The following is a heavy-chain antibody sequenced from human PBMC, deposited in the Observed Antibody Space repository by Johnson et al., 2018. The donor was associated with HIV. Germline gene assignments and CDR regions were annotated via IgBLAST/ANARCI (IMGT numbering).Heavy chain of an antibody. V-gene: IGHV3-30-3*01. J-gene: IGHJ3*02. CDR1: GFTFSSYA. CDR3: ARQYRNSGSRTGAFDI. Sequence: QMLLVESGGGVVQPGRSLRLSCAASGFTFSSYAMHWVRQAPGKGLEWVAVISYDGSNKYYADSVKCRFTISRDNSKNTLYLQMNSLRAEDTAVYYCARQYRNSGSRTGAFDIWGQGTMVTVSS. D-gene: IGHD1-26*01. CDR2: ISYDGSNK.